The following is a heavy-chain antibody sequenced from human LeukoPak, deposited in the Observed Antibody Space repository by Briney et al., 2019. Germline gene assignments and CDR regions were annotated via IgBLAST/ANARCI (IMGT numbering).Heavy chain of an antibody. CDR3: VNLLHDSSGHCYFDY. J-gene: IGHJ4*02. Sequence: SQTLSLTCTVSGGSISSGSYYWSWIRQPAGKGLEWIGRIYTSGSTNYNPSLKSRVTISVDTSKNQFSLKLSSVTAADTAVYYCVNLLHDSSGHCYFDYWGQGTLVSVSS. V-gene: IGHV4-61*02. D-gene: IGHD6-19*01. CDR1: GGSISSGSYY. CDR2: IYTSGST.